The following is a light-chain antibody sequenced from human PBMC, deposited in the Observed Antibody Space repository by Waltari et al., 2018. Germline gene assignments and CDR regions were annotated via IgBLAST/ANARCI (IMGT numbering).Light chain of an antibody. CDR1: SSNFGRKN. Sequence: QSVLNQAPSVSGTPGTRDTVSCSGSSSNFGRKNVYGYQQLPGTAPKLLIYRNNQRPSGVPDRFSGSKSGTSASLAISGLRSEDEADYYCAAWDDSLSPNVVFGGGTKLTVL. CDR2: RNN. V-gene: IGLV1-47*01. J-gene: IGLJ2*01. CDR3: AAWDDSLSPNVV.